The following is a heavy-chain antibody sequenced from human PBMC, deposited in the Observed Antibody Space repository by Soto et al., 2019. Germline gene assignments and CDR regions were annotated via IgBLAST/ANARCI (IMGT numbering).Heavy chain of an antibody. V-gene: IGHV1-69*01. Sequence: QVQLVQSGPEVKKPGSSVRVSCKASGDTFNSYVITCVRRAPVQGLEWLGGIITAFGTTSYAQNFQDRLTITADDAATTHHMDLSSLTSDDTAMYYCTRSYGYTFGGSLDNWGQGTLVTFSS. J-gene: IGHJ4*02. CDR2: IITAFGTT. CDR1: GDTFNSYV. D-gene: IGHD5-18*01. CDR3: TRSYGYTFGGSLDN.